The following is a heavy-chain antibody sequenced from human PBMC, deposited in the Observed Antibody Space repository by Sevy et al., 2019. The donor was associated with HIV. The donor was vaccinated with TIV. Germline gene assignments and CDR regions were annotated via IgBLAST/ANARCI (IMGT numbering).Heavy chain of an antibody. D-gene: IGHD5-12*01. CDR2: IKSNSYGETT. Sequence: GESLKISCAASGFTFSDAWMTWVRQAPGRGLEWVGRIKSNSYGETTDYGSSVKGRFAISRDDSKNMVFLRMNTLKNEDSDVDYSATDRGYWGRDSKNFNVVDAWGQGTMVTVSS. CDR1: GFTFSDAW. CDR3: ATDRGYWGRDSKNFNVVDA. V-gene: IGHV3-15*01. J-gene: IGHJ6*02.